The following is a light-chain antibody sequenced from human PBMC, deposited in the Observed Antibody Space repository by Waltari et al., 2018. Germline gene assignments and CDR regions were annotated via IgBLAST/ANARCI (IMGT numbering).Light chain of an antibody. V-gene: IGLV2-14*01. CDR1: RSDVGGYNY. CDR3: SSYRSSSTLRYV. J-gene: IGLJ1*01. CDR2: EVT. Sequence: QSALTQPASVSGSPGQSITISCTGTRSDVGGYNYVSWYQQHPGKAPKLMIYEVTTRPSGVSNRFSGSKSGNTASLTISGLQAEDEADYYCSSYRSSSTLRYVFGTGTKVTVI.